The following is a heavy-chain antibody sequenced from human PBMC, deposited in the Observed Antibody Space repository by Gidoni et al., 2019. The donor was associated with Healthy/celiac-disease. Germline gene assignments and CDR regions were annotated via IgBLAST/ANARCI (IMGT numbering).Heavy chain of an antibody. J-gene: IGHJ4*02. D-gene: IGHD6-13*01. CDR1: GFTFSNAW. V-gene: IGHV3-15*01. CDR2: IKSKTDGGTT. CDR3: TTDHGRSLLYSSSCLGY. Sequence: EVQLVESGGGLVKPGGSLRLSCAASGFTFSNAWMSWVRQAPGKGLEWVGRIKSKTDGGTTDYAAPVKGRFTISRDDSKNTLYLQMNSLKTEDTAVYYCTTDHGRSLLYSSSCLGYWGQGTLVTVSS.